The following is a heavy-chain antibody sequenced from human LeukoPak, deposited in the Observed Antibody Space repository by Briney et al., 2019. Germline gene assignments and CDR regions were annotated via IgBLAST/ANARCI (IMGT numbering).Heavy chain of an antibody. D-gene: IGHD6-13*01. Sequence: SETLSLTCTVSGGSISSYYWSWIRQPPGKGLEWIGYIYYSGSTNYNPSLKSRVTISVDTSKNQFSLKLSSVTAADTAVYYCARGLRGYSTAFDIWGQGTMVTVSS. CDR3: ARGLRGYSTAFDI. CDR1: GGSISSYY. CDR2: IYYSGST. J-gene: IGHJ3*02. V-gene: IGHV4-59*12.